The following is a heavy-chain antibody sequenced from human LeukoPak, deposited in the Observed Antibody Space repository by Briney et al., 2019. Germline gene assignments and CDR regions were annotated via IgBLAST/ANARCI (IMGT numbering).Heavy chain of an antibody. V-gene: IGHV3-23*01. CDR3: AKDLGEATYYYDSSGPLDAFDI. CDR2: ISGSGGGT. Sequence: TGGSLRLSCAASGFTFSSYAMSWVRQAPGKGLEWVSAISGSGGGTYYADSVKGRFTISRDNSKNTLYLQMNSLRAEDTAVYYCAKDLGEATYYYDSSGPLDAFDIWGQGAMVTVSS. J-gene: IGHJ3*02. D-gene: IGHD3-22*01. CDR1: GFTFSSYA.